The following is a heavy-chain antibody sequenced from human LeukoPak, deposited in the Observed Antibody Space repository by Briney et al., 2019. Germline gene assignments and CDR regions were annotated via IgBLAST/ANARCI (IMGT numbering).Heavy chain of an antibody. D-gene: IGHD2-21*02. CDR2: ISGSGGST. CDR1: GFTFSSYA. CDR3: AKSPLAYCGGDCYILFDY. Sequence: PGGSLRLSCAASGFTFSSYAMSWVRQAPGKGLEWVSAISGSGGSTYYADSVKGRFTIPRDNSKNTLYLQMNSLRAEDTAVYYCAKSPLAYCGGDCYILFDYWGQGTLVTVSS. J-gene: IGHJ4*02. V-gene: IGHV3-23*01.